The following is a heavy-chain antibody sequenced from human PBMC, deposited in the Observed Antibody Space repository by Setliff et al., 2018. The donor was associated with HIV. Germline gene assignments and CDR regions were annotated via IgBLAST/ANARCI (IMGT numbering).Heavy chain of an antibody. D-gene: IGHD3-9*01. CDR3: ARVSRGIFDSWPPCY. J-gene: IGHJ4*02. Sequence: ASVKVSCKASGYSFTDYYIHWVRQAPGQGLEWMGWINAYNGNANYVQDLQGRVTMTTDRSTSTAYMELRSLRSDDTAVYYCARVSRGIFDSWPPCYWGQGTLVTVSS. CDR2: INAYNGNA. V-gene: IGHV1-18*04. CDR1: GYSFTDYY.